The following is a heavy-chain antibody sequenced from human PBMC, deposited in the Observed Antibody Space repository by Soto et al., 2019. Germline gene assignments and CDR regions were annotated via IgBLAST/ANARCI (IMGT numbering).Heavy chain of an antibody. CDR1: GFTVSSNY. J-gene: IGHJ4*02. D-gene: IGHD3-10*01. CDR3: VSLKSYGSGPFDY. CDR2: IYSGGST. V-gene: IGHV3-53*02. Sequence: EVQLVETGGGLIQPGGSLRLSCAASGFTVSSNYMSWVRQAPGKGLEWVSVIYSGGSTYYADSVKGRFTISRDTSKNTLYLQLNSLRAEDTAVYHCVSLKSYGSGPFDYWGQGTLVTVSS.